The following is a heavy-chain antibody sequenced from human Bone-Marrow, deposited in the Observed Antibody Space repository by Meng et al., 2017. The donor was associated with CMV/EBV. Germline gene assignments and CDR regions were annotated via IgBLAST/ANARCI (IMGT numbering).Heavy chain of an antibody. CDR3: ARGVRQQLAFLY. CDR1: GGSISSGDYS. CDR2: IYYSGST. V-gene: IGHV4-30-4*08. D-gene: IGHD6-13*01. J-gene: IGHJ4*02. Sequence: VSGGSISSGDYSWSWIRQPPGKGLEWIGYIYYSGSTYYNPSLKSRVTISVDTSKNQFSLKLSSVTAADTAVYYCARGVRQQLAFLYWGQGTLVTVSS.